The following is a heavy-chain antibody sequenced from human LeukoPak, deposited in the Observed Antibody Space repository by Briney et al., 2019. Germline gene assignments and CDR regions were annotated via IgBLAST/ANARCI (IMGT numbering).Heavy chain of an antibody. Sequence: GGSLRPSCGASGFTFKSYGMTWVRQVPGKGLEWVSSITGSGGSTKYADSVNGRFTISRDNSKNTLSLQMTGLRVEDTAVYYCARKVAVATDLDYWGKGTLVTVSS. D-gene: IGHD4-11*01. CDR3: ARKVAVATDLDY. CDR1: GFTFKSYG. CDR2: ITGSGGST. J-gene: IGHJ4*02. V-gene: IGHV3-23*01.